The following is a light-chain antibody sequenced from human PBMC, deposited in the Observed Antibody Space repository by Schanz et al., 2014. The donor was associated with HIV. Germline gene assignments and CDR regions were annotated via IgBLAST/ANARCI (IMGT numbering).Light chain of an antibody. Sequence: QSALTQPASVSGSPGQSIAISCTGTSSDVGGYNYVSWYQQHPNKAPKLIIYDVNNRPSGVSNRFSGSKSGNTASLTISGLQAEDEADYDCSSHAGRSSFVVFGGGTKLTVL. CDR1: SSDVGGYNY. V-gene: IGLV2-14*03. CDR3: SSHAGRSSFVV. J-gene: IGLJ2*01. CDR2: DVN.